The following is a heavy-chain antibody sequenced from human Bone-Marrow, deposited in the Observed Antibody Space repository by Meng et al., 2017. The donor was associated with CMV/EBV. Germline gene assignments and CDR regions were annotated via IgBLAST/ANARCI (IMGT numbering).Heavy chain of an antibody. Sequence: GESLKISCAASGVDFSAHGMHWVRQAPGKGLEWVSYIHHDATYIDYEDSVKGRFTISRDNAKNSLYLQMNSLRAEDTAVYYCASSSTTLYGMDVWGQGTTVTVSS. CDR2: IHHDATYI. V-gene: IGHV3-30*02. J-gene: IGHJ6*02. D-gene: IGHD2-2*01. CDR3: ASSSTTLYGMDV. CDR1: GVDFSAHG.